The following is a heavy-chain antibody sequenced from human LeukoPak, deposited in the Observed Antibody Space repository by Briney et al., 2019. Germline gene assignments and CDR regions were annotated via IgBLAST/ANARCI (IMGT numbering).Heavy chain of an antibody. CDR2: INPDGNKK. CDR3: ARDSPAGEGYYYDSSGYVPDY. Sequence: RSGGSLRLSCAASGLTVSHNYVSWVRQAPGKGLEWVASINPDGNKKYSADSVKGRFTISRDNSKNTLYLQMNSLRAEDTAVYYCARDSPAGEGYYYDSSGYVPDYWGQGTLVTVSS. J-gene: IGHJ4*02. V-gene: IGHV3-7*01. CDR1: GLTVSHNY. D-gene: IGHD3-22*01.